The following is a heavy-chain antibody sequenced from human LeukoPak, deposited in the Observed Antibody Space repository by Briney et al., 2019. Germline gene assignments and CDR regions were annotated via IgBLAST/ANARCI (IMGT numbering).Heavy chain of an antibody. CDR1: GGSISSGGYY. CDR2: IYYSGST. V-gene: IGHV4-31*03. CDR3: ARRRSKGDLPTYNWFDP. J-gene: IGHJ5*02. Sequence: SQTLSLTCTVSGGSISSGGYYWRWIRQHPGKGLEWIEYIYYSGSTYYNPSLKSRVTISVDTSKNQFSLKLSSVTAADTAVYYCARRRSKGDLPTYNWFDPWGQGTLVTVSS. D-gene: IGHD3-16*01.